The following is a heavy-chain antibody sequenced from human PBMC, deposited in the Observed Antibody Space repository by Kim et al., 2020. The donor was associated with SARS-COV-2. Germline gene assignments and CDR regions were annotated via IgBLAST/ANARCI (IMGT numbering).Heavy chain of an antibody. CDR2: INGGNGNT. V-gene: IGHV1-3*01. Sequence: ASVKVSCKASGYTFDTYALYWVRQAPGQRFEWMGWINGGNGNTRYSQNFQGRVTITRDTSATTAYMELSRLTFKDTAVYSCSREGSGSYNWLDPWGQGTL. D-gene: IGHD3-10*01. J-gene: IGHJ5*02. CDR3: SREGSGSYNWLDP. CDR1: GYTFDTYA.